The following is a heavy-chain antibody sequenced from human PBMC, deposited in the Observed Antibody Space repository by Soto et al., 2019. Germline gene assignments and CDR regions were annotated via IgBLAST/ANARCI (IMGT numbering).Heavy chain of an antibody. CDR1: GFTFSSYA. J-gene: IGHJ6*02. CDR2: ISGSGGST. V-gene: IGHV3-23*01. CDR3: AKARSSGGRSWSKRNGMDV. Sequence: GGSLRLSCAASGFTFSSYAMSWVRQAPGKGLEWVSAISGSGGSTYYADSVKGRFTISRDDSKNTLYLQMDNLRAEDTAGYYCAKARSSGGRSWSKRNGMDVWGQGSTVRVSS. D-gene: IGHD6-13*01.